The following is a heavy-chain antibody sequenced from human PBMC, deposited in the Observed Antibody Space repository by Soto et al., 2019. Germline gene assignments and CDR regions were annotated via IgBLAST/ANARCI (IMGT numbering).Heavy chain of an antibody. CDR1: GFTFTSYG. CDR3: AKSLKSAYGFPNYYYYYGMDV. J-gene: IGHJ6*02. D-gene: IGHD3-10*01. CDR2: ISNDGSNK. Sequence: GGSLRLSCATSGFTFTSYGMHWVRQAPGKGLEWVAVISNDGSNKYYADSAKGRFTISRDNAKNTVYLQMNSLRAEDTAVFYCAKSLKSAYGFPNYYYYYGMDVWGQGTTVTVSS. V-gene: IGHV3-30*18.